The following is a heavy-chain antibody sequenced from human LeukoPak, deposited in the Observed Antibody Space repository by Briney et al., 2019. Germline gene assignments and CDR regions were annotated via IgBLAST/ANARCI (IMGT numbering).Heavy chain of an antibody. CDR1: GGSISNYY. CDR2: IYDSGST. CDR3: ARSSSGWYGLADY. V-gene: IGHV4-59*01. J-gene: IGHJ4*02. D-gene: IGHD6-19*01. Sequence: PSETLSLTCTVSGGSISNYYWSWIRQPPGKGLEWIGYIYDSGSTNYNPSLKSRVTLSVDTSKNQFSLKVRSVTAADTAVYYCARSSSGWYGLADYRGQGTLVTVSS.